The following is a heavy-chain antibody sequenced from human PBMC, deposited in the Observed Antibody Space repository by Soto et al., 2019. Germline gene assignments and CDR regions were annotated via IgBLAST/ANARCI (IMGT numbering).Heavy chain of an antibody. Sequence: QVQLVQSGAEVKKPGSSVKVSCKASGGTFSSYAISWVRQAPGQGLEWMGGIIPIFGTANYAQKFQGRVTITADEATSRAYMELSSLRSEDTAVYYCARARGGDYDYGDYWFDPWGQGTLVTVSS. CDR1: GGTFSSYA. CDR2: IIPIFGTA. J-gene: IGHJ5*02. D-gene: IGHD4-17*01. CDR3: ARARGGDYDYGDYWFDP. V-gene: IGHV1-69*12.